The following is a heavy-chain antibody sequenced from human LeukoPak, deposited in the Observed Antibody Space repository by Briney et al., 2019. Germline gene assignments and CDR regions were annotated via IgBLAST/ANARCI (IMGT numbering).Heavy chain of an antibody. J-gene: IGHJ5*02. CDR3: ARGWQINSSGGFVDP. Sequence: ASVKVSCKVSGNTLSKLSIHWVRQAPGQGLEWMGWTNPSSGATIYAQKFQGRVTMTRDIFSTTAYMEINSLVSDDTAVYYCARGWQINSSGGFVDPWGQGTLVTVSS. CDR2: TNPSSGAT. V-gene: IGHV1-2*02. D-gene: IGHD6-6*01. CDR1: GNTLSKLS.